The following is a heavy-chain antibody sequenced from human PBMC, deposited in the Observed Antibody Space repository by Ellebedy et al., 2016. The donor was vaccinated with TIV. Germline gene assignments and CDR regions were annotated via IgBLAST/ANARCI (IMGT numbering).Heavy chain of an antibody. CDR1: GLTFSSYS. Sequence: PGGSLRLSCAASGLTFSSYSMNWVRQAPGKGLEWVSCITTDSTYIYYADSVQGRFIISRDNAENALYLQMNGLRVEDTAVYYCATASGYALPYYYMDVWGKGTTVTVSS. CDR3: ATASGYALPYYYMDV. CDR2: ITTDSTYI. V-gene: IGHV3-21*01. J-gene: IGHJ6*03. D-gene: IGHD5-12*01.